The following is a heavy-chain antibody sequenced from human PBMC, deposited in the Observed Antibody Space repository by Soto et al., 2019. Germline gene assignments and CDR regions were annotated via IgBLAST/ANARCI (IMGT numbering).Heavy chain of an antibody. Sequence: VQLERSETEVRKPGSSVKLSCKTSGDSFNDYAISWVRQAPGQGLEWLGGIIPILNLVRYAEKFQGRVTISATDSTGTAYLGVTMLRSEDTATYSCATATESTPGGRLDVGGLGTTVSVSS. CDR3: ATATESTPGGRLDV. CDR1: GDSFNDYA. CDR2: IIPILNLV. V-gene: IGHV1-69*01. D-gene: IGHD3-16*01. J-gene: IGHJ6*02.